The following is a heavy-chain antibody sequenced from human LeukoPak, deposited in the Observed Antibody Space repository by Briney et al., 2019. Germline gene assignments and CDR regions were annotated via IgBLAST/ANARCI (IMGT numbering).Heavy chain of an antibody. CDR2: ISAYNGNT. Sequence: ASVKVSCKASGYTFTSYGISWARQAPGQGLEWMGWISAYNGNTNYAQKLQGRVTMTTDTSTSTAYMELRSLRSDDTAVYYCARDHPWYYDSSGSRFDYWGQGTLVTVSS. J-gene: IGHJ4*02. D-gene: IGHD3-22*01. CDR3: ARDHPWYYDSSGSRFDY. CDR1: GYTFTSYG. V-gene: IGHV1-18*01.